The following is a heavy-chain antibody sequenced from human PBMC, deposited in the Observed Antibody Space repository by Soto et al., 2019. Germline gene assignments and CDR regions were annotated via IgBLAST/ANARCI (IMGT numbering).Heavy chain of an antibody. CDR2: ISGGGGSTI. CDR3: AKMRGYYDSSGYDY. D-gene: IGHD3-22*01. V-gene: IGHV3-11*01. CDR1: GFTFSDSY. J-gene: IGHJ4*01. Sequence: PGGSLRLSCAASGFTFSDSYMSWVRQAPGKGLEWLSYISGGGGSTINYAGSVEGRFSISRDNAQNSVYLKMNSLRVEDTAVYYCAKMRGYYDSSGYDYWGHGTLVTFSS.